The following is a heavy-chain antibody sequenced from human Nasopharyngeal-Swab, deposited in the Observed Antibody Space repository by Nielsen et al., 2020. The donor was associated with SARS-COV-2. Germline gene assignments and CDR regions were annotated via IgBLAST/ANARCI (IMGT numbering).Heavy chain of an antibody. CDR1: GFTFSDYY. V-gene: IGHV3-11*06. J-gene: IGHJ4*02. D-gene: IGHD3-10*01. CDR2: ISSSSSYT. Sequence: GGSLRLSCAASGFTFSDYYMSWIRQAPGKGLEWVSYISSSSSYTNYADSVKGRFTISRDNAKNSLYLQMNSLRAEDTAVYYCATPEVGFGGPDYWGQGTLVTVSS. CDR3: ATPEVGFGGPDY.